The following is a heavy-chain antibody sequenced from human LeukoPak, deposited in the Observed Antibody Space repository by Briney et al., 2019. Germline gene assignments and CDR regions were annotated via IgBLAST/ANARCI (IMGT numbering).Heavy chain of an antibody. Sequence: GGSLRLSCAASGFTFSSYWMSWVRQVPGKGLEWVANIKQDGSEKYYVDSVKGRFTISRDNAKNSLYLQMNSLRAEDTAVYYCARDTDYDFWSGYCNAWGQGTLVTVSS. J-gene: IGHJ4*02. CDR2: IKQDGSEK. CDR3: ARDTDYDFWSGYCNA. V-gene: IGHV3-7*01. CDR1: GFTFSSYW. D-gene: IGHD3-3*01.